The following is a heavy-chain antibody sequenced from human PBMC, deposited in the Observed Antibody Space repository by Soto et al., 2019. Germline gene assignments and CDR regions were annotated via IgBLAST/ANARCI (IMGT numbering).Heavy chain of an antibody. CDR3: ARGYGGSYMDV. Sequence: ASVKVSCKDSGYTFTSYGISWVRQAPGQGLEWMGWMNPNSGNTGYAQKFQGRVTMTRNTSISTAYMELSSLRSEDTAVYYCARGYGGSYMDVWGKGTTVTVSS. D-gene: IGHD4-17*01. J-gene: IGHJ6*03. CDR1: GYTFTSYG. CDR2: MNPNSGNT. V-gene: IGHV1-8*02.